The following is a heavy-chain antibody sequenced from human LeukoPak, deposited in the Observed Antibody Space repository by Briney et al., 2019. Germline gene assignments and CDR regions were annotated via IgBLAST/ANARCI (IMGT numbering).Heavy chain of an antibody. Sequence: SETLSLTCTVSGGSISSYYWSWLRQPPGKGLEWIGYIYYSGSTNYNPSLKSRVTISVDTSKNQFSLKLSSVTAADTAVYYCARMRAYCSGGSCYQIGMDVWGQGTTVTVSS. J-gene: IGHJ6*02. D-gene: IGHD2-15*01. CDR3: ARMRAYCSGGSCYQIGMDV. V-gene: IGHV4-59*08. CDR1: GGSISSYY. CDR2: IYYSGST.